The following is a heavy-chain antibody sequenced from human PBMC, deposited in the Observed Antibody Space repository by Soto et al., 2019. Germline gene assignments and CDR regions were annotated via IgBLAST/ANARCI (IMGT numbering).Heavy chain of an antibody. CDR3: AKGWGIDY. D-gene: IGHD7-27*01. CDR2: ISGSGSST. CDR1: GFTFSSYT. Sequence: GGSLRLSCAASGFTFSSYTMSWVRQAPGKGLEWVSTISGSGSSTYSADSVKGRFTISRDNSKNTLYLQMNSLRVEDTAIYYCAKGWGIDYWGQGTLLTVP. V-gene: IGHV3-23*01. J-gene: IGHJ4*02.